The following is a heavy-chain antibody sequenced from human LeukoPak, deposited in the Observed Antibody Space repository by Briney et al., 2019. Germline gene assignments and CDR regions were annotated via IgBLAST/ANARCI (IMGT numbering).Heavy chain of an antibody. CDR2: ISAYNGNT. CDR1: GYTFTSYG. CDR3: PRYSSGWPAVGY. V-gene: IGHV1-18*01. Sequence: ASVKVSCKASGYTFTSYGISWVRQAPGQGLEWMGWISAYNGNTNYAQKLQGRVTMTTDTSTSTAYMELRSLRSDDTAGYYCPRYSSGWPAVGYWAPGTLVLGSS. D-gene: IGHD6-19*01. J-gene: IGHJ4*02.